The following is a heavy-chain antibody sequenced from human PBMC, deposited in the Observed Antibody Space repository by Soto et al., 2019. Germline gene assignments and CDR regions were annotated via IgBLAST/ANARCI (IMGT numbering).Heavy chain of an antibody. D-gene: IGHD5-12*01. CDR1: GFTFSSYD. V-gene: IGHV3-13*01. J-gene: IGHJ4*02. CDR2: IGTAGDT. CDR3: ARGSIEMATRYYFDY. Sequence: PGGSLRLSCAASGFTFSSYDMHWVRQATGKGLEWVSAIGTAGDTYYPGSVKGRFTISRENAKNSLYLQMNSLRAGDTAVYYCARGSIEMATRYYFDYWGQGTRGTVS.